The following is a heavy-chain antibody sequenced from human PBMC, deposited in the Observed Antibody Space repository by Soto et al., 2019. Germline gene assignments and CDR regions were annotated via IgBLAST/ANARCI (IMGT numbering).Heavy chain of an antibody. CDR3: ARVRRCSGGSCYVYYYYYMEV. CDR1: GGSISSGGYY. D-gene: IGHD2-15*01. J-gene: IGHJ6*03. CDR2: IYYSGST. V-gene: IGHV4-31*03. Sequence: QVQLQESGPGLVKPSQTLSLTCTVSGGSISSGGYYWSWIRQHPGKGLEWIGYIYYSGSTYYNPSLKSRVTISVDTSKNQFSLKLSSVTAADTAVYYCARVRRCSGGSCYVYYYYYMEVWGKGTTVTVSS.